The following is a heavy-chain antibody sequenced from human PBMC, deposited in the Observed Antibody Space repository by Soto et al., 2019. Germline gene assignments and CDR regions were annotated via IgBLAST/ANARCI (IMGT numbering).Heavy chain of an antibody. CDR1: GFTFSNYA. D-gene: IGHD6-19*01. J-gene: IGHJ4*02. CDR2: ISYDGSNK. CDR3: AREPLAVERPY. V-gene: IGHV3-30-3*01. Sequence: QVQLVESGGGVVQPGRSLRLSCAASGFTFSNYAMHWVRQAPGTGLEWVAVISYDGSNKYYADSVKGRFTISRDNSKNTLYLQMNSLRAEDTAVYYCAREPLAVERPYWGQGTLVTVSS.